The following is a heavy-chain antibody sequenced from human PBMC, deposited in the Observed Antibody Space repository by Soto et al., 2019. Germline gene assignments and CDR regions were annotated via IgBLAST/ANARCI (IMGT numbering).Heavy chain of an antibody. D-gene: IGHD3-22*01. Sequence: GESLKTSCKGSGYSFTSYWIGWVRQMPGKGLEWMGITYPCDSDTRYSPSFRGHVTISVTKSITTVFLQWSSLRASDTAMYYCARQIYDSDTGPNFQYYFDSWGQGTPVTVSS. V-gene: IGHV5-51*01. CDR3: ARQIYDSDTGPNFQYYFDS. J-gene: IGHJ4*02. CDR1: GYSFTSYW. CDR2: TYPCDSDT.